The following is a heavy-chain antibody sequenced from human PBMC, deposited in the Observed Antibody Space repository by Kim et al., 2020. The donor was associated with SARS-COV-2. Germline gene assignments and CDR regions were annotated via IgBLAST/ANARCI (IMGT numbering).Heavy chain of an antibody. Sequence: VKVSCKASGGTFSSYAISWVRQAPGQGLEWMGGIIPIFGTANYAQKFQGRVTITADESTSTAYMELSSLRSEDTAVYYCAIDYYDSSGYYYYYYYYGMDVWGQGTTVTVSS. J-gene: IGHJ6*02. CDR2: IIPIFGTA. D-gene: IGHD3-22*01. CDR3: AIDYYDSSGYYYYYYYYGMDV. CDR1: GGTFSSYA. V-gene: IGHV1-69*13.